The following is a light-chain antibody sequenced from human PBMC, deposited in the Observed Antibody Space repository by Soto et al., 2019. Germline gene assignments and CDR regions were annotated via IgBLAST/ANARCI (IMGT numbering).Light chain of an antibody. CDR1: QSVSSN. J-gene: IGKJ1*01. CDR2: GAS. V-gene: IGKV3-15*01. Sequence: EIVMTQSPATLSVSPGERATLSCRASQSVSSNLAWYQQKHGQAPRLLIYGASTRATGIPAKFSGGGSGTEFTLTISSLQCEDFAIYYCQQYKNGWTFGQGTKVEIK. CDR3: QQYKNGWT.